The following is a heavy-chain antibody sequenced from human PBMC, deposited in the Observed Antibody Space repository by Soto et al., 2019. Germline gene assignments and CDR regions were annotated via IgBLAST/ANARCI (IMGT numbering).Heavy chain of an antibody. CDR1: GGSINSNY. CDR3: ARLPGGQRIQLWETNYYYYGMDV. Sequence: SETLSLTCTVSGGSINSNYWSWIRQPPGKGLEWIGYIYYSGSTNYNPSLKSRVTISVDTSKNQFSLKLSSVTAADTAVYYCARLPGGQRIQLWETNYYYYGMDVWGQGTTVT. J-gene: IGHJ6*02. CDR2: IYYSGST. D-gene: IGHD5-18*01. V-gene: IGHV4-59*08.